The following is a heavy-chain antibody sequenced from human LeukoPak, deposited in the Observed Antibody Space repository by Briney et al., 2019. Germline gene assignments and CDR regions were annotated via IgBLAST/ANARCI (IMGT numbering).Heavy chain of an antibody. V-gene: IGHV3-30*02. J-gene: IGHJ5*02. D-gene: IGHD6-19*01. CDR2: IRYDGSNK. CDR3: AKDPGIAVAGTAAADP. Sequence: GGSLRLSCAASGFTFSSYGMHWVRQAPGKGLEWVAFIRYDGSNKYYADSVKGRFTISRDNSKNTLYLQMNSLRAEDTAVYYCAKDPGIAVAGTAAADPWGQGTLVTVSS. CDR1: GFTFSSYG.